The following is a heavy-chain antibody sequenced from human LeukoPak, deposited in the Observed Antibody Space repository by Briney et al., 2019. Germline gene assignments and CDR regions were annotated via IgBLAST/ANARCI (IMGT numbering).Heavy chain of an antibody. CDR3: AKDPERWLQLRLGFSD. J-gene: IGHJ4*02. CDR2: ISGSGGNT. V-gene: IGHV3-23*01. Sequence: GGSLRLSCAASGFTFSSYGMSWVRQAPGKGLEWVSGISGSGGNTYYADSVKGRFTISRDNSKNTLYLQMNSLRAEDTAVYYCAKDPERWLQLRLGFSDWGQGTLVTVSS. CDR1: GFTFSSYG. D-gene: IGHD5-24*01.